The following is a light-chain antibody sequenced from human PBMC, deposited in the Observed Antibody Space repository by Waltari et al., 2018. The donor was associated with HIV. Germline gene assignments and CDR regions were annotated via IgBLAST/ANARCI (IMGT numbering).Light chain of an antibody. J-gene: IGLJ1*01. Sequence: QSALTQPASVSGSPGQPITISCTGTSSDVGSYNFVSWYHQHPGKAPKLMIYEVNRRPAGVSNRFSGSKSGNTASLTISGLQAEDEADYHCCSYAGSSTHVFGTGTKVTVL. V-gene: IGLV2-23*02. CDR1: SSDVGSYNF. CDR3: CSYAGSSTHV. CDR2: EVN.